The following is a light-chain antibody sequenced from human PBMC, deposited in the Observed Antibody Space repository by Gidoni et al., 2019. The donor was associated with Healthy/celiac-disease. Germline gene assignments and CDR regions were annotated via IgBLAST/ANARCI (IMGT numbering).Light chain of an antibody. CDR3: CSYAGSSTVV. CDR1: SSDVGSYNL. J-gene: IGLJ2*01. Sequence: QSALTQPASVSGSPGQSITISCTGTSSDVGSYNLVYWYQPHPGKAPKLMIYEVSKRPSGVSNRFSGSKSGNTASLTISGLQAEDEADYYCCSYAGSSTVVFGGGTKLTVL. V-gene: IGLV2-23*02. CDR2: EVS.